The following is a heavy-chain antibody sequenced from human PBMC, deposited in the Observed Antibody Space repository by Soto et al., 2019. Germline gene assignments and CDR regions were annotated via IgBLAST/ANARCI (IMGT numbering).Heavy chain of an antibody. Sequence: SETLSLTCTVSGGSISSGGYYWSWIRQHPGKGLEWIGYIYYSGSTYYNPSLKSRVTISVDTSKNQFSLKLSSVTAADTAVYYCRGYFSGGSCSRDAFDIRGQGTMVTVSS. CDR3: RGYFSGGSCSRDAFDI. D-gene: IGHD2-15*01. V-gene: IGHV4-31*03. CDR1: GGSISSGGYY. CDR2: IYYSGST. J-gene: IGHJ3*02.